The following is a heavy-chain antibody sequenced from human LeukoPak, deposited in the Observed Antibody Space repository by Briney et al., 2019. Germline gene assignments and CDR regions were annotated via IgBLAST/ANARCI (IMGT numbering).Heavy chain of an antibody. D-gene: IGHD3-9*01. V-gene: IGHV4-59*01. J-gene: IGHJ4*02. CDR2: RYYSGST. Sequence: PSETLSLTCTVSGGSISNYYWSWIRQPPGKGLEWIGYRYYSGSTNYNPPLISRVTISVDTSRNQFSLKLTSVTAADTAVYYCSREHIPLTGAYDYWGQGTLVTVSS. CDR3: SREHIPLTGAYDY. CDR1: GGSISNYY.